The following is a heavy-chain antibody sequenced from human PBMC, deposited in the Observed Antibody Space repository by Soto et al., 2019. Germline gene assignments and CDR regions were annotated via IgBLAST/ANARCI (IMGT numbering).Heavy chain of an antibody. CDR3: AHSITLRSSGYSAAHSVYFDY. Sequence: ESGPTLVNPTQTLTLTCTFSGFSLSTSGVGVGWIRQPPGKALEWLALIYWNDDKRYSPSLKSRLTITKDTSKNQVVLTMTNMDPVDTATYYCAHSITLRSSGYSAAHSVYFDYWGQGTLVTVSS. J-gene: IGHJ4*02. V-gene: IGHV2-5*01. CDR1: GFSLSTSGVG. CDR2: IYWNDDK. D-gene: IGHD3-22*01.